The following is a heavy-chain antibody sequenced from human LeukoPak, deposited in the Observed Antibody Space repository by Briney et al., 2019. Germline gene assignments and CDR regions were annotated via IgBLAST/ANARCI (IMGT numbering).Heavy chain of an antibody. CDR1: GFTFSTYF. CDR3: ARERQDTILHSGAFDI. Sequence: PGGSLRLSCAASGFTFSTYFMHWVRQAPGKGLEWVADIASDGSHTLYVESVKGGFTIARDNSKNTLYLQMNSLRAEDTAVYFCARERQDTILHSGAFDIWGQGTMVTVSS. CDR2: IASDGSHT. D-gene: IGHD2-21*01. J-gene: IGHJ3*02. V-gene: IGHV3-30-3*01.